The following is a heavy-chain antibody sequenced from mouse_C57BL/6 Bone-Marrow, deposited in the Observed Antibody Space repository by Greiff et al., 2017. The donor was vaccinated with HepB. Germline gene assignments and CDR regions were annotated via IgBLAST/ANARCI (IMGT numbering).Heavy chain of an antibody. Sequence: DVQLVESGGGLVKPGGSLKLSCAASGFTFSSYAMSWVRQTPEKRLEWVATISDGGSYTYYPDNVKGRFTISRDNAKNNLYLQMSHLKSEDTAMYYCARDLTGTRDYWGQGTTLTVSS. CDR1: GFTFSSYA. V-gene: IGHV5-4*01. J-gene: IGHJ2*01. CDR2: ISDGGSYT. CDR3: ARDLTGTRDY. D-gene: IGHD4-1*01.